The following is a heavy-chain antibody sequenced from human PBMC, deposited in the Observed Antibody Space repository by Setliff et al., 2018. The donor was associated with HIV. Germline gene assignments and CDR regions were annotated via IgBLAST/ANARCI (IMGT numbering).Heavy chain of an antibody. D-gene: IGHD3-22*01. J-gene: IGHJ4*02. Sequence: PSETLSLTCTVSGGSISSYHWSWIRQPPGKGLEWIGYIYYSGSTNYNPSLKSRVTISVDTSKNQFSLKLTAVTAADTAVYYCARGRPDDSVGFGYWGQGTLVTVSS. CDR1: GGSISSYH. CDR2: IYYSGST. CDR3: ARGRPDDSVGFGY. V-gene: IGHV4-59*01.